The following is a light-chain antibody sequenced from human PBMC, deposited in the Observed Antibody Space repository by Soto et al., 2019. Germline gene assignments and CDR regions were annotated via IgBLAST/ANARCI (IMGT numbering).Light chain of an antibody. CDR1: QSVSSY. J-gene: IGKJ3*01. CDR2: DAS. Sequence: EIVLTQSPATLSLSPGERATLSCRASQSVSSYLAWYQQKPGQDPRLLIYDASNRATGIPARFSGSGSGKDFTITISSLEPEDFRVYYCQQRSNWPLFTCGPGTKVDI. CDR3: QQRSNWPLFT. V-gene: IGKV3-11*01.